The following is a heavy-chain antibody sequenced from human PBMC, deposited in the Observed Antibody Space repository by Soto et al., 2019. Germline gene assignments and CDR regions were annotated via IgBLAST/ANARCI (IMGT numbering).Heavy chain of an antibody. V-gene: IGHV1-69*02. J-gene: IGHJ4*02. CDR3: ARAPYYYDSSGYQYYFDY. CDR1: GGTFSSYT. Sequence: AASVKVSCKASGGTFSSYTISWVRQAPGQGLEWMGRIIPILGIANYAQKFQGRVTITADESTSTAYMELSSLRSEDTAVYYCARAPYYYDSSGYQYYFDYCGQGTLVTVSS. D-gene: IGHD3-22*01. CDR2: IIPILGIA.